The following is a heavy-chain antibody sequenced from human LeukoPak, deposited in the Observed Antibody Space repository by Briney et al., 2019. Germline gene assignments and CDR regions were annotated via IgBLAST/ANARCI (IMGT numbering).Heavy chain of an antibody. Sequence: ASVKVSSKASGYSFTDYYLHSVRPAPGQGVEWMEWINSKSGGTNYAPKFQDRVSMTRDTSLSTAYMSLSRLRSDETAVYYCARLMLPDDCWGQGTLVSVSS. V-gene: IGHV1-2*02. D-gene: IGHD2-8*01. CDR2: INSKSGGT. J-gene: IGHJ4*02. CDR3: ARLMLPDDC. CDR1: GYSFTDYY.